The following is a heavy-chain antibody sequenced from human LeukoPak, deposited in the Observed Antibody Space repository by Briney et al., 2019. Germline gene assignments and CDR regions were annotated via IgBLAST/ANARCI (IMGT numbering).Heavy chain of an antibody. D-gene: IGHD6-6*01. CDR1: GGSISSGDYY. J-gene: IGHJ4*02. CDR3: ARGGSSSSPLDY. V-gene: IGHV4-30-4*08. CDR2: IYYSGST. Sequence: PSETLSLTCSVSGGSISSGDYYWSWIRQPPGKGLGWIGYIYYSGSTYYNPSLKSRVTISVDTSKNQFSLKLSSVTAADTAVYYCARGGSSSSPLDYWGQGTLVTVSS.